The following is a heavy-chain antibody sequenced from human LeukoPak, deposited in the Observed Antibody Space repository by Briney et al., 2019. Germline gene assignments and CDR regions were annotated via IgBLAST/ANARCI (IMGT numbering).Heavy chain of an antibody. CDR2: ISGSGGNT. Sequence: GGSLRLSCAASGFTVSSNYMSWVRQAPGKGLEWVSGISGSGGNTYYADSVKGRFTISRDNSKNTLYLQMNSLRAEDTAVYYCARAGPLPTDSSGYYLPIYFDYWGQGTLVTVSS. J-gene: IGHJ4*02. V-gene: IGHV3-53*01. D-gene: IGHD3-22*01. CDR3: ARAGPLPTDSSGYYLPIYFDY. CDR1: GFTVSSNY.